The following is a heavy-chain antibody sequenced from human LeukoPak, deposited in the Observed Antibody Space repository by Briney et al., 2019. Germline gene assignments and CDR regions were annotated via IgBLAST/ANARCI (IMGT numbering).Heavy chain of an antibody. Sequence: GGSLRLSCAASGFTFSSYWMSWVRQAPGKGLEWVANIKQDGSEKYYLDSVKGRFTISRDNAKNSMYLQMNSLRAEDTAVYYCTRGQTTVPNWGQGTLVTVSS. D-gene: IGHD4-17*01. CDR3: TRGQTTVPN. J-gene: IGHJ4*02. CDR2: IKQDGSEK. V-gene: IGHV3-7*03. CDR1: GFTFSSYW.